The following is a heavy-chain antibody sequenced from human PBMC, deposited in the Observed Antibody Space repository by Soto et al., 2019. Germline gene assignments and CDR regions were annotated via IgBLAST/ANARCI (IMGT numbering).Heavy chain of an antibody. D-gene: IGHD2-15*01. CDR1: GGSLSGYY. J-gene: IGHJ3*02. V-gene: IGHV4-34*01. CDR3: AREGYCSGCSYYDDNAFHI. Sequence: QVQLQQWGAGLLKPSETLSLTCAVYGGSLSGYYWGWIRQPPGKGLSWIAEVNHGGSTNHNPSLKSRVTITVDTCKNDCSRKRGSVTDADTAVYYCAREGYCSGCSYYDDNAFHIWREGRMDTVSS. CDR2: VNHGGST.